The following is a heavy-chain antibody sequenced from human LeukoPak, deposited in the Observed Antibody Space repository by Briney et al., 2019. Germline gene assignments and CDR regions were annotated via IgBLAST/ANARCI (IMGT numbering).Heavy chain of an antibody. V-gene: IGHV1-46*01. J-gene: IGHJ4*02. CDR3: ARPYCNSRSCHDYFDY. CDR2: INPSGGST. Sequence: ASVKVSCKASGYTFTSYYMHWVRQAPGQGLEWMGIINPSGGSTSYAQKFQGRVTMTRDTSISTVYMELSRLRSDDTAVYYCARPYCNSRSCHDYFDYWGQGTLVTVSS. D-gene: IGHD2/OR15-2a*01. CDR1: GYTFTSYY.